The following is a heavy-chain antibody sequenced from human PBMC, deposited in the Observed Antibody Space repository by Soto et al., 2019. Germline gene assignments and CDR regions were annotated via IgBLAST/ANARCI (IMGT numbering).Heavy chain of an antibody. D-gene: IGHD1-1*01. CDR3: AKFGMATTKRSPPYYFDY. CDR1: GFTFTNYA. V-gene: IGHV3-23*01. J-gene: IGHJ4*02. CDR2: ISGSGGTT. Sequence: GSLRLSCAASGFTFTNYALSWVRQAPGKGLEWVSTISGSGGTTYYADSVKGRFTISRDNSKNTFYLQMNSLRAEDTAVYYCAKFGMATTKRSPPYYFDYWGQGPLVTVSS.